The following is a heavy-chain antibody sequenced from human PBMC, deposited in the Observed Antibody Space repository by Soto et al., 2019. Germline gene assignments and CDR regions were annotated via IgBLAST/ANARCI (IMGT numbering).Heavy chain of an antibody. J-gene: IGHJ5*02. CDR1: GYTFTSYG. CDR2: ISAYNGNT. D-gene: IGHD3-22*01. V-gene: IGHV1-18*01. CDR3: ARVNYYDSLGWFDP. Sequence: ASVKVSCKASGYTFTSYGISWVRQAPGQGLEWMGWISAYNGNTNYAQKLQGRVTMTTDTSTSTAYMELRSLRSDDTAVYYCARVNYYDSLGWFDPWGQGTLVTVSS.